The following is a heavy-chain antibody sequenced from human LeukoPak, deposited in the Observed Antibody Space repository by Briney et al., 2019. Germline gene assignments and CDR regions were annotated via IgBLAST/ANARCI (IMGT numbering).Heavy chain of an antibody. Sequence: PSETLSLTCTVSGGSISSGDYYWSWIRQPPGKGLEWIGYIHYSGSTYYNPSLKSRVTISVDTSKNQFSLKLSSVTAADTAVYYCARGVVPYYYYYYMDVWGKGTTVTVSS. CDR1: GGSISSGDYY. V-gene: IGHV4-30-4*08. CDR2: IHYSGST. J-gene: IGHJ6*03. CDR3: ARGVVPYYYYYYMDV. D-gene: IGHD2-15*01.